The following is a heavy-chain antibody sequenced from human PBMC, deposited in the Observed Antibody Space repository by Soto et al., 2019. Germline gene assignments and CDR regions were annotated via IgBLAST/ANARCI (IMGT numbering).Heavy chain of an antibody. J-gene: IGHJ4*02. CDR3: ARQAEGGYNYGY. D-gene: IGHD5-12*01. V-gene: IGHV1-69*02. Sequence: ASVKVSCAACGGSFSSYTISWVRQAPGQGLEWMGRIIPILGIANYAQKFQGRVTITADKSTSTAYMELSSLRSEDTAVYYCARQAEGGYNYGYWGQGTLVTVS. CDR2: IIPILGIA. CDR1: GGSFSSYT.